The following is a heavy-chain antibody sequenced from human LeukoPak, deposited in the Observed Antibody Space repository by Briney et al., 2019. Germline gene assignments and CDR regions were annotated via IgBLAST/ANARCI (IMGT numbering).Heavy chain of an antibody. V-gene: IGHV1-18*01. J-gene: IGHJ4*02. D-gene: IGHD2-2*01. CDR3: ARVPPVYCSSTSCYLRAFHFDY. Sequence: ASVKVSCKASGYTFTSYGISWVRQAPGQGLEWMGWISAYNGNTNYAQKFQGRVTMTTDTSTSTAYMELRSLRSGDTAVYYCARVPPVYCSSTSCYLRAFHFDYWGQGTLVTVSS. CDR2: ISAYNGNT. CDR1: GYTFTSYG.